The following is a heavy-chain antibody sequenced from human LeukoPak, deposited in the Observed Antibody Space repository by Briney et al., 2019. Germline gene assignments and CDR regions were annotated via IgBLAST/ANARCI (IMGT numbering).Heavy chain of an antibody. D-gene: IGHD2-2*01. CDR1: GDSITSSSYF. Sequence: PSETLSLTCTVSGDSITSSSYFWGWIRQPPGKGLEWIGSISYGGSTYYNPSLKSRVTISVDTSKNQFSLKLSSVTAADTAVYYCARAPYCSSTSCRYFDLWGRGTLVTVSS. J-gene: IGHJ2*01. CDR3: ARAPYCSSTSCRYFDL. V-gene: IGHV4-39*01. CDR2: ISYGGST.